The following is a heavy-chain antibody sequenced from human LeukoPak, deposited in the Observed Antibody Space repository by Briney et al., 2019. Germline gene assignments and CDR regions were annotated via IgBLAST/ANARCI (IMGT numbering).Heavy chain of an antibody. CDR3: ARGGGPGIAVARSFDY. D-gene: IGHD6-19*01. J-gene: IGHJ4*02. Sequence: SETLSLTCAVSGGSISSGGYSWSWIRQSPGKGLEWIGYIYHSGSTYYNPSLKSRVTISVDTSKNQFSLKLSSVTAADTAVYYCARGGGPGIAVARSFDYWGQGTLVTVSS. CDR1: GGSISSGGYS. CDR2: IYHSGST. V-gene: IGHV4-30-2*06.